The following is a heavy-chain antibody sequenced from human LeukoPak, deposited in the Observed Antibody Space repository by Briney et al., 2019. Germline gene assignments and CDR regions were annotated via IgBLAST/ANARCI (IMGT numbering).Heavy chain of an antibody. CDR3: ARDLVTVTKGFDI. J-gene: IGHJ3*02. V-gene: IGHV4-39*07. CDR1: GDSISSGNSASYY. D-gene: IGHD4-17*01. Sequence: SETLSLTCTVSGDSISSGNSASYYWGWIRQPPGKGLEWIGNIYYSGTTYYNPSLKSRVTISVDTSKNQFSLKLSSVTAADTAVYYCARDLVTVTKGFDIWGQGTMVSVSS. CDR2: IYYSGTT.